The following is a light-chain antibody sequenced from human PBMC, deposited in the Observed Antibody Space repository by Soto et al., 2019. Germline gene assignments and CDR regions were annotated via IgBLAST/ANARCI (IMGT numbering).Light chain of an antibody. CDR2: KAS. CDR3: HQYSVTSS. Sequence: DIQMTQSPSTLSASVGDRVTITCRASQNSYNYLAWYQQKPGKAPKPLIYKASTLESGVPSRFSGSGSGKEFTLTISSLQPDDFATYYCHQYSVTSSFGPGTKVDVK. J-gene: IGKJ3*01. CDR1: QNSYNY. V-gene: IGKV1-5*03.